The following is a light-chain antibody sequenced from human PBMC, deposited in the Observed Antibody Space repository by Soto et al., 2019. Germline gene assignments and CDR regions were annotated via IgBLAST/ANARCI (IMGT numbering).Light chain of an antibody. J-gene: IGKJ1*01. Sequence: DIQMTQSPATLSASVGDRVTITCRASQSISSWLAWYQQKPGKVPKLLIDDASSLESGVTSRFSGSGSGTEITLTIITLQPDDFASYESQPYNTYPWTFGQETRLAI. CDR1: QSISSW. V-gene: IGKV1-5*01. CDR3: QPYNTYPWT. CDR2: DAS.